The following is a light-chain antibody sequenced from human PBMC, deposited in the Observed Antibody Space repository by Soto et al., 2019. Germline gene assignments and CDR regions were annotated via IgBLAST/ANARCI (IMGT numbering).Light chain of an antibody. J-gene: IGKJ1*01. CDR1: QSVSST. CDR2: GAS. CDR3: QQYGTSPWT. Sequence: EIVMTQSPATLSVSPGARATLSCRASQSVSSTLAWYRQTPGQAPRLLISGASSRATGIPDRFSGSGSGTDFTLTISRLEPEDFAVYYCQQYGTSPWTFGQGTKVDI. V-gene: IGKV3-20*01.